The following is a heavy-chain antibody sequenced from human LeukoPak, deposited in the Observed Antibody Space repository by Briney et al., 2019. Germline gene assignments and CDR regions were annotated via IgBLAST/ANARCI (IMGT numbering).Heavy chain of an antibody. CDR1: GFTFSIYA. CDR3: ARGEEDMATMSIDY. Sequence: GGSLRLSCAASGFTFSIYAMNWVRQAPGKGLEWISYSSSGSSTIYYADSVKGRFTISRDNAKNSLYLQMHSLRAEDTAVYYCARGEEDMATMSIDYWGQGALVTVSS. D-gene: IGHD5-24*01. CDR2: SSSGSSTI. V-gene: IGHV3-48*04. J-gene: IGHJ4*02.